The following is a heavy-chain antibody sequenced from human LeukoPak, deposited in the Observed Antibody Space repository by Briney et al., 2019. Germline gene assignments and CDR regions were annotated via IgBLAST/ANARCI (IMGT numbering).Heavy chain of an antibody. J-gene: IGHJ4*02. CDR2: IIPILGIA. Sequence: GASVKVSCKASGGTFSSYAISWVRQAPGQGLEWMGRIIPILGIANYAQKFQGRVTMTRNTSISTAYMELSSLRSEDTAVYYCARGNPGTMVRGVHPSGYWGQGTLVTVSS. V-gene: IGHV1-69*04. CDR1: GGTFSSYA. CDR3: ARGNPGTMVRGVHPSGY. D-gene: IGHD3-10*01.